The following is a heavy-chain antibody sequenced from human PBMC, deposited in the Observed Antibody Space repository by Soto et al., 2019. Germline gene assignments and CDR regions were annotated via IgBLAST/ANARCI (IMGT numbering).Heavy chain of an antibody. J-gene: IGHJ4*02. CDR2: INAGNGNT. CDR1: GYTFTSYA. D-gene: IGHD3-10*01. Sequence: QVQLVQSGAEVKKPGASVKVSCKASGYTFTSYAMHWVRQAPGQRLEWMGWINAGNGNTKYSQKFQGRVTITRDTSASTAYMELSSLRSEDMAVYYCARDPNSYGSGSYYSLAYWGQGTLVTVSS. V-gene: IGHV1-3*01. CDR3: ARDPNSYGSGSYYSLAY.